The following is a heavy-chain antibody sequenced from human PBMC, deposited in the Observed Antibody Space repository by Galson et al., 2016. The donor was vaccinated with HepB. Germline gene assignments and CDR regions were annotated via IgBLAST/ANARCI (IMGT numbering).Heavy chain of an antibody. CDR2: INPGTT. D-gene: IGHD2-15*01. CDR3: ARVGPLGSRTRLDY. Sequence: SVKVSCKASGYTLINYYMHWVRQAPGQGLEWMGIINPGTTTYAQKFQGRVTMTRDTSTSTVYMELSSLRSEDTAVYYCARVGPLGSRTRLDYWGQGTLVTVSS. J-gene: IGHJ4*02. CDR1: GYTLINYY. V-gene: IGHV1-46*01.